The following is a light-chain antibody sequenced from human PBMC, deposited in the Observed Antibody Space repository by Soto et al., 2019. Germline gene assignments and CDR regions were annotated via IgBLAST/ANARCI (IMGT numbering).Light chain of an antibody. CDR3: CSYAGTSTHTV. V-gene: IGLV2-23*02. Sequence: QSALTQPAFVSGSPGQSITISCTGTSSDVGSYNLVSWYRQHPGKAPKLIISEVSKRPSGISDRFSGSKSGSTASLSISGLQAEDEADYYCCSYAGTSTHTVFGGGTQLTVL. CDR2: EVS. CDR1: SSDVGSYNL. J-gene: IGLJ7*01.